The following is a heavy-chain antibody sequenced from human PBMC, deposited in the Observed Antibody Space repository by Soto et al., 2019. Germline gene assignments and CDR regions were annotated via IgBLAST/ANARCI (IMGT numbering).Heavy chain of an antibody. J-gene: IGHJ4*02. Sequence: GGSLRLSCAVSGFTVSTNYMSWVRQAPGKGLESVSIIYSDGSTYYADSVKGRFTTSRDSAKNTLYLQMDNLRADDTAVYHCARDSSYYGSGRGVLDYWGQGTPVTVSS. D-gene: IGHD3-10*01. CDR1: GFTVSTNY. V-gene: IGHV3-66*01. CDR2: IYSDGST. CDR3: ARDSSYYGSGRGVLDY.